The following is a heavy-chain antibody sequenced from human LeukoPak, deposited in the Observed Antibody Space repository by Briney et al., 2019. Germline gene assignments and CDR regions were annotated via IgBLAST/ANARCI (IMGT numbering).Heavy chain of an antibody. Sequence: ASVKVSCKASGYTFTSYYMHWVRQAPGQGLEWMGIINPSGGSTSYAQKFQGRVTMTRDTSTSTVYMELSSLRSEDTAVYYCARDLRAVVVSMKFDPWGQGTLVNVSS. D-gene: IGHD2-15*01. CDR3: ARDLRAVVVSMKFDP. V-gene: IGHV1-46*01. CDR1: GYTFTSYY. CDR2: INPSGGST. J-gene: IGHJ5*02.